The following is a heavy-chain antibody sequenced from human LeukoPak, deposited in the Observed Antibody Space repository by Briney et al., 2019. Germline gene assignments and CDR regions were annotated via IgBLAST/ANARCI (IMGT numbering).Heavy chain of an antibody. J-gene: IGHJ3*02. Sequence: ASVKVSCKASGYTFTGYYMHWVRQAPGQGLEWMGWINPNSGGTNYAQKFQGRVTMTRDTSISTAYMELSRLRSDDTAVYYCARDQDGSYLSDAFDIWGQGTMVTVSS. CDR2: INPNSGGT. V-gene: IGHV1-2*02. CDR3: ARDQDGSYLSDAFDI. D-gene: IGHD1-26*01. CDR1: GYTFTGYY.